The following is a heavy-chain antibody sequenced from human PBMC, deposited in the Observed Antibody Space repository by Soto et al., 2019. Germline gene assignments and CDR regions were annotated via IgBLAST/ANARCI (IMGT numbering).Heavy chain of an antibody. D-gene: IGHD2-8*01. CDR3: VRNVQWSLESAFDI. V-gene: IGHV1-18*03. CDR1: GYTFTSYG. J-gene: IGHJ3*02. CDR2: ISAYNGNT. Sequence: QVQLVQSGAEVKKPGASVKVSCKASGYTFTSYGISWVRQAPGQGLEWMGWISAYNGNTNYAQRLQGRVTMTTNTPTNTAYMELRSLRSDDMAVYYCVRNVQWSLESAFDILGQGTIVTLPS.